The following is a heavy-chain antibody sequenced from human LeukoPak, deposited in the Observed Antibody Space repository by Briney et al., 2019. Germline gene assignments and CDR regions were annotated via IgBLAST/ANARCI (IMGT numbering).Heavy chain of an antibody. J-gene: IGHJ4*02. Sequence: GGSLRLSCAASGFIFSNYGMSWVRQAPGKGLEWVSSISGSATSHLYADSVKGRFTISRDNSKNTLYLQMNSLRAEDTAVYYCAKYEVIAAPGYWGQGTLVTVSS. D-gene: IGHD6-13*01. CDR2: ISGSATSH. CDR3: AKYEVIAAPGY. CDR1: GFIFSNYG. V-gene: IGHV3-23*01.